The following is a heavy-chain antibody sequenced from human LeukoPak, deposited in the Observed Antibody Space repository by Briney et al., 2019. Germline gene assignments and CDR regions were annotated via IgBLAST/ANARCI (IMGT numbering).Heavy chain of an antibody. V-gene: IGHV3-30*02. CDR2: IRYDGSNK. D-gene: IGHD4-23*01. Sequence: GGSLRLSCAASGFTFSSYAMHWVRQAPGKGLEWVAFIRYDGSNKYYAASVNGRFTISRHTSKNTLYLQMNSLRAEDTAVYYCAKDLCDYGGNSASPFDYWGQGTLVTVSS. CDR3: AKDLCDYGGNSASPFDY. CDR1: GFTFSSYA. J-gene: IGHJ4*02.